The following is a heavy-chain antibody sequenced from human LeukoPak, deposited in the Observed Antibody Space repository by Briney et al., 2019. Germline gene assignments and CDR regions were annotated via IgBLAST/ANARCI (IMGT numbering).Heavy chain of an antibody. D-gene: IGHD3-10*01. Sequence: PSVTLSLTCTVSAGSISLYNTYYWNWIRQSPGKGLEWIGYIYYSGSTSYNPSLKSRVTISVDTFRNQFSLKLTSVTAAGTAIYSCAKSDYYGASDYWGQGTLVTVSS. J-gene: IGHJ4*02. CDR3: AKSDYYGASDY. V-gene: IGHV4-59*01. CDR2: IYYSGST. CDR1: AGSISLYNTYY.